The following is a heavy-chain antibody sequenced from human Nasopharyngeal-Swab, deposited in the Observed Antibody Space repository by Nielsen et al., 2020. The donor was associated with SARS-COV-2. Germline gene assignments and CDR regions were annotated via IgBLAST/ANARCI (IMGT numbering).Heavy chain of an antibody. D-gene: IGHD4-11*01. CDR2: IYYSGST. V-gene: IGHV4-39*07. CDR3: ARKDYKTSAFDI. Sequence: WIRQPPGKGLEWIGSIYYSGSTYYNPSLKSRVTIPVDTSKNQFSLKLSSVTAADTAVYYCARKDYKTSAFDIWGQGTMVTVS. J-gene: IGHJ3*02.